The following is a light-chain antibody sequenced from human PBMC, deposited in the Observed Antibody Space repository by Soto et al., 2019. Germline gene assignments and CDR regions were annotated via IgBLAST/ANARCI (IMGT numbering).Light chain of an antibody. J-gene: IGLJ1*01. CDR2: DVS. Sequence: QSALTQPASGSGSPGQSITISCTGTSSDVGGYNYVSWYQHHPGKAPKLMIYDVSNRPSGVSNRFSGSKSGNTAPLTISGLQPEDEADYYCSSYTTSNTRQIVFGTGTKVTVL. V-gene: IGLV2-14*03. CDR1: SSDVGGYNY. CDR3: SSYTTSNTRQIV.